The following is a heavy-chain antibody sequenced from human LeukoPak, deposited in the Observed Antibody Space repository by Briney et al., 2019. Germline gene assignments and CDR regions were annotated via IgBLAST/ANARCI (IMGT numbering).Heavy chain of an antibody. CDR1: GGSISSGSYC. CDR3: ARASWEITMVRGVISDPIFDY. J-gene: IGHJ4*02. CDR2: IYTSGST. D-gene: IGHD3-10*01. Sequence: SETLSLTCTVSGGSISSGSYCWSWIRQPAGKGLEWIGRIYTSGSTNYNPSLKSRVTISVDTSKNQFSLKLNSVTAADTAVYYCARASWEITMVRGVISDPIFDYWGQGTLVTVSS. V-gene: IGHV4-61*02.